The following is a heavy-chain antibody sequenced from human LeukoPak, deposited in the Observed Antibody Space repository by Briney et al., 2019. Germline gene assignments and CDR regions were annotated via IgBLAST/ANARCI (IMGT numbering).Heavy chain of an antibody. CDR2: LSADGVGT. V-gene: IGHV3-23*01. CDR1: GFTFSGYD. CDR3: TKVLRTWYFDL. J-gene: IGHJ2*01. Sequence: GGSLRLSCAASGFTFSGYDMSWVRQAPGKGPEWVSSLSADGVGTTYADSVKGRYTVSRDFSANTLYLQMNSLRADDTAIYDCTKVLRTWYFDLWGRGALVAVSS.